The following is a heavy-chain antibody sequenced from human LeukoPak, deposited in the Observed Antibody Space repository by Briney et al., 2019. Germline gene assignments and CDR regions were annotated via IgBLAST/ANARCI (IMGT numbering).Heavy chain of an antibody. CDR2: VHHTGST. CDR3: ARDWGFGDSEDWFDP. Sequence: PSETLSLTCTVSGGSISSYYWGWIRQPPGKGLEWIGSVHHTGSTYYNPSLRSRVSISVDKSTNHISLEVTSVTAADTAVYYCARDWGFGDSEDWFDPWGQGTLVTVSS. D-gene: IGHD3-10*01. J-gene: IGHJ5*02. CDR1: GGSISSYY. V-gene: IGHV4-39*07.